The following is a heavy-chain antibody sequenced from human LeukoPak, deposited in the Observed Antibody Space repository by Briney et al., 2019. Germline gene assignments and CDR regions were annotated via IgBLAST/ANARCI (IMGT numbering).Heavy chain of an antibody. J-gene: IGHJ4*02. Sequence: SVYISCKVTGGPFNTYSVNWVRQAPGQGLEWMGALLPIFGSPNYAQEFQGRVTITADESTTTAYMELSSLRSDDTAVYYCARMGELSPFDFWGQGTLVTVSS. CDR3: ARMGELSPFDF. CDR1: GGPFNTYS. D-gene: IGHD3-16*02. V-gene: IGHV1-69*13. CDR2: LLPIFGSP.